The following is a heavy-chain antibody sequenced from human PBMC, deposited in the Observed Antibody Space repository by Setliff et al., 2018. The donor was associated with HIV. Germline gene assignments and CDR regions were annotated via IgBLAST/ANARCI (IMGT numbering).Heavy chain of an antibody. V-gene: IGHV4-4*07. CDR1: GGSISSYY. J-gene: IGHJ6*03. CDR3: ARDGPGSSYYYYYMDV. CDR2: IYTSGST. Sequence: SETLSLTCTVSGGSISSYYWSWIRQPAGKGLEWIGRIYTSGSTNYNPSLKSRVTMSVDTSKNQFSLKLSSVTAADTAVYYCARDGPGSSYYYYYMDVWGKGTTVTVSS. D-gene: IGHD3-10*01.